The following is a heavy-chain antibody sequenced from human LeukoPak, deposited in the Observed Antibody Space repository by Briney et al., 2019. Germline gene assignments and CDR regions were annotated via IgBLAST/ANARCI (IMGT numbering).Heavy chain of an antibody. Sequence: GGSLRLSCAASGFSFSSYGMGWVRQAPGKGLQWVAVIWYDGGNKYYADSVKGRFTISRDNSKNTLYLQMNSLRAEDTAMYYCARDLTTVTTFEINWFDPWGQGTLVTVSS. V-gene: IGHV3-33*01. CDR3: ARDLTTVTTFEINWFDP. CDR2: IWYDGGNK. J-gene: IGHJ5*02. CDR1: GFSFSSYG. D-gene: IGHD4-17*01.